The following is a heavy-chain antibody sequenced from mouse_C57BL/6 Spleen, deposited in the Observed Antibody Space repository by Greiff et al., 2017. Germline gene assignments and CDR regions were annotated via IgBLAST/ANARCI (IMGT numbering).Heavy chain of an antibody. CDR1: GYAFSSSW. CDR2: IYPGDGDT. Sequence: VQLQQSGPELVKPGASVKISCKASGYAFSSSWMNWVKQRPGKGLEWIGRIYPGDGDTNYNGKFKGKATLTADKSSSTAYMQLSSLTSEDSAVYFCAREGRWYFDVWGTGTTVTVSS. V-gene: IGHV1-82*01. CDR3: AREGRWYFDV. J-gene: IGHJ1*03. D-gene: IGHD3-3*01.